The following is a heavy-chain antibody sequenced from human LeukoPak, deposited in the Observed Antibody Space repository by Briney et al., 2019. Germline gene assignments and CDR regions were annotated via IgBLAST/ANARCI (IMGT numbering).Heavy chain of an antibody. CDR2: ISGSGGST. CDR1: GFTFSSYA. CDR3: AEAHARNYDFWSGSDYYYGMDV. D-gene: IGHD3-3*01. J-gene: IGHJ6*02. V-gene: IGHV3-23*01. Sequence: GGSLRLSCAASGFTFSSYAMSWVRQAPGKGLEWVSAISGSGGSTYYADSVKGRFTISRDNSKNTLYLQMNSLRAEDAAVYYCAEAHARNYDFWSGSDYYYGMDVWGQGTTVTVSS.